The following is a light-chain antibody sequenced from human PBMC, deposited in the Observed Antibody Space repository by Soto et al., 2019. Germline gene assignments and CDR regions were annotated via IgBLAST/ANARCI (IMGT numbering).Light chain of an antibody. CDR3: QEYNTYSWA. V-gene: IGKV1-5*01. Sequence: DIQMSQSPSSLSAAIVYSFTITFLASQSINRWLAWYQQKPGRAPKLLIYDASSLQSGVPFRFSGSGSGTEFALTITSLQPDDFATYHCQEYNTYSWAFGQGNTGDIK. CDR2: DAS. CDR1: QSINRW. J-gene: IGKJ1*01.